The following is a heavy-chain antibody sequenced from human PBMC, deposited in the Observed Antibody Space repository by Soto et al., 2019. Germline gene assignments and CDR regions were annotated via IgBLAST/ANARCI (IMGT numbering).Heavy chain of an antibody. V-gene: IGHV1-18*04. CDR1: GYTFTSYG. D-gene: IGHD3-10*01. Sequence: QVQLVQSGAEVKKPGASVKVSCKASGYTFTSYGISWVRQAPGQGLEWMGWISAYNGNTNYAQKLQGRVTMTIDTSTSTAYMELRSLRSDDTAVYYCARDLARDGSGSRYNWFDPWGQGTLVTVSS. CDR2: ISAYNGNT. J-gene: IGHJ5*02. CDR3: ARDLARDGSGSRYNWFDP.